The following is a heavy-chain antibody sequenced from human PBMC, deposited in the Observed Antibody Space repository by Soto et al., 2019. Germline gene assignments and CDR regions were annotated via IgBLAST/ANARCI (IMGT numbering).Heavy chain of an antibody. Sequence: QVQLQESGPGLVKPSGTLSLTCAVSGGPISSSNWWSWVRQPPGKGLEWIGEIYHSGSTNYNPSLKSRXXIXVXKSKNQFSLKLSSVTAADTAVYYCARRGSGSSPFAYWGQGTLVTVSS. J-gene: IGHJ4*02. CDR2: IYHSGST. V-gene: IGHV4-4*02. CDR3: ARRGSGSSPFAY. CDR1: GGPISSSNW. D-gene: IGHD1-26*01.